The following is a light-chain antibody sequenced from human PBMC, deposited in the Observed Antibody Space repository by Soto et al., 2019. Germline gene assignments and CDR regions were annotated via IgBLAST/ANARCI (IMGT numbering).Light chain of an antibody. CDR2: VAS. J-gene: IGKJ5*01. Sequence: DIQMTQSPSSLSASLGDTVTISCRASQNIENYLHWYQQKAGKAPEVLLYVASVLKDGVSSRFSGSGYGTDFTITITNLQPEDVSMYYCQQRFCSPPITFGQGTSLDIK. CDR3: QQRFCSPPIT. V-gene: IGKV1-39*01. CDR1: QNIENY.